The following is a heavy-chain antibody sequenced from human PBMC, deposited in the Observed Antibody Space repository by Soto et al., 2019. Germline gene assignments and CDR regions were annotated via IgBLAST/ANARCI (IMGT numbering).Heavy chain of an antibody. Sequence: QVQLVQSGAEVKKPGASVKVSCKASGYTFTGYYMHWVRQAPGQGLEWMGWINPNSGGTNYAQKFQGWVTMTRDTSISTAYMELSRLRSDDTAVYDCARDPRTAAYYYDSSGYQAWFDPCGQGTLVTVSS. D-gene: IGHD3-22*01. J-gene: IGHJ5*02. CDR1: GYTFTGYY. V-gene: IGHV1-2*04. CDR2: INPNSGGT. CDR3: ARDPRTAAYYYDSSGYQAWFDP.